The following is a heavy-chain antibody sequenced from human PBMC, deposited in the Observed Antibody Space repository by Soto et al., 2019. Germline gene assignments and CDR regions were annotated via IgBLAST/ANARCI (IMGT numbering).Heavy chain of an antibody. CDR3: AADRKIVGTIGAFDF. J-gene: IGHJ4*02. CDR1: DGSISSYDW. CDR2: MYHSGGA. Sequence: SETLSLTCVVSDGSISSYDWWTWVRQPPGKGLEWIGKMYHSGGADYSPSLKSRVTISADSSKNHFSLRLTGVTAADTAVYFCAADRKIVGTIGAFDFWGQGTLVTVSS. V-gene: IGHV4-4*02. D-gene: IGHD1-26*01.